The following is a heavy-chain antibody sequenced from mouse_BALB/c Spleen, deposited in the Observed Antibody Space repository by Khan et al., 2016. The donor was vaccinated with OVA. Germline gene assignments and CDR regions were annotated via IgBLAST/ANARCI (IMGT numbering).Heavy chain of an antibody. D-gene: IGHD2-2*01. Sequence: VQLKESGPELMKPGASVKISCKASGYSFTSYYIHWVKQSHGKSLEWIGYIDPFNGGTSYNPKFKDKATLTVDKSSSTAYMHLSSLTSDDSAVYYCARHGYVAWFAYWGQGTLVTVSA. J-gene: IGHJ3*01. CDR1: GYSFTSYY. CDR2: IDPFNGGT. V-gene: IGHV1S135*01. CDR3: ARHGYVAWFAY.